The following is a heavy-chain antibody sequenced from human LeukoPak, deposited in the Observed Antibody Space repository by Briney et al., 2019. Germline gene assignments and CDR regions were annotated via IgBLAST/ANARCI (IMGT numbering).Heavy chain of an antibody. J-gene: IGHJ5*02. Sequence: GGSLRLSCAASGFTFSDYYMSWIREAPGEGLERGSYISSSGSTIYYADSVKGGFTLSRDNAKNSLYLQMNSLRAEDTAVYYCARDHALYSVWWFAPWGQGTLVTVSS. CDR3: ARDHALYSVWWFAP. D-gene: IGHD3-16*01. V-gene: IGHV3-11*01. CDR2: ISSSGSTI. CDR1: GFTFSDYY.